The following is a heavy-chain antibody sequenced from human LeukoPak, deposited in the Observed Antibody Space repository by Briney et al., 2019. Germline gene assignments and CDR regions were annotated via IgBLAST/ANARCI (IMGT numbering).Heavy chain of an antibody. D-gene: IGHD6-13*01. V-gene: IGHV3-21*01. Sequence: KTGGSLRLSCAASGFTFSSYSMNWVRQAPGKGLEWVSSISSSSSYIYYADSVRGRFTISGDNAKNSLYLQMNSLRAEDTAVYYCARDVGSSWFDYWGQGTLVTVSS. CDR2: ISSSSSYI. CDR3: ARDVGSSWFDY. CDR1: GFTFSSYS. J-gene: IGHJ4*02.